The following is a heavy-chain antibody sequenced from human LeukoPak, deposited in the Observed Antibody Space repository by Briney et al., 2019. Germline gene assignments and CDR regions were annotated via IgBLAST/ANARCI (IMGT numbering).Heavy chain of an antibody. CDR2: INTNTGNP. D-gene: IGHD4-17*01. CDR1: GGTFSSYA. CDR3: TTTYRPLYYFDY. Sequence: ASVTVSCKASGGTFSSYAISWVRQAPGQGLEWMGWINTNTGNPTYAQGFTGRFVFSLDTSVSTAYLQISSLKAEDTAVYYCTTTYRPLYYFDYWGQGTLVTVSS. V-gene: IGHV7-4-1*02. J-gene: IGHJ4*02.